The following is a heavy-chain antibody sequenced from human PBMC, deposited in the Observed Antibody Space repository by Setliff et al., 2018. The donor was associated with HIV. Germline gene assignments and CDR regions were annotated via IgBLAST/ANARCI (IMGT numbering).Heavy chain of an antibody. J-gene: IGHJ4*02. D-gene: IGHD2-8*01. Sequence: SETLSLTCTVSGGSITSGGYYWSWIRQHPGKGLEWIAYIVYSGRTYYNPSLKSRVTISVDASKNQFSLRLSSVTAADTAVYYCATGLIMAPDYWGQGSLVTVS. CDR2: IVYSGRT. V-gene: IGHV4-31*03. CDR3: ATGLIMAPDY. CDR1: GGSITSGGYY.